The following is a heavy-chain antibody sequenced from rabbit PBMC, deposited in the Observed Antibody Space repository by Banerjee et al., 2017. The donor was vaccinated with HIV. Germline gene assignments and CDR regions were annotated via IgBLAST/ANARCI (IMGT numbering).Heavy chain of an antibody. Sequence: QEQLEESGGDLVKPEGSLTLTCTAPGFAVSNVYVMCWVRKAPWKGLEWIACINTSSGSIAYANWAKGRFTISNTSSTTVTLQMTSLTAADTASYFCAGSSAYDYDVDLWGPGTLVTFS. CDR2: INTSSGSI. J-gene: IGHJ6*01. V-gene: IGHV1S45*01. D-gene: IGHD1-1*01. CDR3: AGSSAYDYDVDL. CDR1: GFAVSNVYV.